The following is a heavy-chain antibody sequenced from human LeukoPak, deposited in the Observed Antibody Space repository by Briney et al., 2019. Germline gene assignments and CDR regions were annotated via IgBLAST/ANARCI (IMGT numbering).Heavy chain of an antibody. Sequence: SGGSLRLSCAASGFTFSSFWMSWVRQAPGRGLEWVANVNQDGSEKSYVDSVKGRFTISRDNAKNSVYLQMNSLRAEDTAVYYCARTDGSTYHYPDYWGQGTLVTVSS. CDR3: ARTDGSTYHYPDY. J-gene: IGHJ4*02. CDR2: VNQDGSEK. V-gene: IGHV3-7*01. D-gene: IGHD2-2*01. CDR1: GFTFSSFW.